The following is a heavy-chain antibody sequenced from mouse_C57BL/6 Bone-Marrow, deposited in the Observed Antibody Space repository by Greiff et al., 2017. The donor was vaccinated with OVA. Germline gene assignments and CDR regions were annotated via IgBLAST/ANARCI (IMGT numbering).Heavy chain of an antibody. CDR2: IWSGGST. J-gene: IGHJ4*01. CDR3: ARITTVPSVAMDY. CDR1: GFSLTSYG. V-gene: IGHV2-2*01. Sequence: QVQLQQSGPGLVQPSQSLSITCTVSGFSLTSYGVHWVRQSPGKGLEWLGVIWSGGSTDYNAAFIYRLSISKDNSKSQVFFKMNSLQADDTAIYYCARITTVPSVAMDYWGQGTSVTVSS. D-gene: IGHD1-1*01.